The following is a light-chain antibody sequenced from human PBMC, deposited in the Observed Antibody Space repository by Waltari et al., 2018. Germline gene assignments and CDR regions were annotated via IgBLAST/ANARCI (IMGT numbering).Light chain of an antibody. J-gene: IGLJ3*02. Sequence: QAVVTQEPSVTVSPGGTVTLTCGSSTGAVTSGHFPYWFQQKPGQAPRTLIYDTSNKHSWTPARCSGSLLGGEAALTLSGAQPEDEAEYYCLLSYSGARWVFGGGTKLTVL. CDR1: TGAVTSGHF. CDR3: LLSYSGARWV. CDR2: DTS. V-gene: IGLV7-46*01.